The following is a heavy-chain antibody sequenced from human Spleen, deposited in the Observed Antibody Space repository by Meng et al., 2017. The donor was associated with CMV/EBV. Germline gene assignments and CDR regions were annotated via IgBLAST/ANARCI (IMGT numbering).Heavy chain of an antibody. CDR3: ARDQGHCGSTSCYWGPFDY. CDR2: LNWNGGTR. V-gene: IGHV3-20*04. CDR1: GFSFDDYA. J-gene: IGHJ4*02. D-gene: IGHD2-2*01. Sequence: GESLKISCASSGFSFDDYAMSWVRQVPGKGLEWVSGLNWNGGTRAYADSVKGRFSISRDNSKTSLYLQMNSLRAEDTAFYYCARDQGHCGSTSCYWGPFDYWGQGALVTVSS.